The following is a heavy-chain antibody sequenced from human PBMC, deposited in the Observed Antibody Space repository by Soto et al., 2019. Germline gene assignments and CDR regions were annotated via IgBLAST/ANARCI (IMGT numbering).Heavy chain of an antibody. D-gene: IGHD6-19*01. Sequence: QVQLVQSGAEVKKPGASVKVSCKASGYTFTGYYMHWVRLAPGQGLEWMGYINPNSGATNYAQKFQGSVTMTTDTSVSTAYMELSRLRSDDTAVYYCARGGKVTSGWYNYYMDVWGKGTAVTVSS. CDR2: INPNSGAT. CDR3: ARGGKVTSGWYNYYMDV. CDR1: GYTFTGYY. J-gene: IGHJ6*03. V-gene: IGHV1-2*04.